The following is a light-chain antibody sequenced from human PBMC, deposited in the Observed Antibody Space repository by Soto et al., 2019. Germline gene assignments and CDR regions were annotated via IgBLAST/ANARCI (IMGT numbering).Light chain of an antibody. V-gene: IGKV1-27*01. J-gene: IGKJ4*01. CDR1: QGIAPY. CDR2: ATS. Sequence: DVQTTQSPSSLSAFVGDRVTITCRASQGIAPYLAWFQQKPGKVPKLLIYATSTLQSGVPSRFSGSGSGTDFTLTISSLQPEDVATYYCQKYNSAPLTFGGGTKVDIK. CDR3: QKYNSAPLT.